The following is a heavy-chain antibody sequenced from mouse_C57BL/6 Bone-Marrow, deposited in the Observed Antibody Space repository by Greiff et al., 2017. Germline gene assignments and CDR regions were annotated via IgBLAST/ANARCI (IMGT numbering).Heavy chain of an antibody. CDR2: IYPGSGST. D-gene: IGHD3-2*02. V-gene: IGHV1-55*01. Sequence: QVQLQQPGAELVKPGASVKMSCKASGYTFTSYWITWVKQRPGQGLEWIGDIYPGSGSTNYNEKFKSKATLTVDTSSSTAYMQLSSLTSEDSAVYYCARRGGRQLRLRMRLFAYWGQGTLVTVSA. CDR1: GYTFTSYW. CDR3: ARRGGRQLRLRMRLFAY. J-gene: IGHJ3*01.